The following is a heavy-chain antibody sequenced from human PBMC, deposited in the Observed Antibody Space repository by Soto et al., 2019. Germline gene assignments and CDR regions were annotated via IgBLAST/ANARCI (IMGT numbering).Heavy chain of an antibody. D-gene: IGHD6-19*01. CDR1: GYTFTSYG. CDR3: ASADRKIAVAGTTDY. J-gene: IGHJ4*02. V-gene: IGHV1-18*01. Sequence: ASVKVSCKASGYTFTSYGISWVRQAPGQGLEWMGWISAYNGNTNYAQKLQGRVTMTTDTSTSTAYMELRSLRSDDTAVYYCASADRKIAVAGTTDYRGQGILVTVSS. CDR2: ISAYNGNT.